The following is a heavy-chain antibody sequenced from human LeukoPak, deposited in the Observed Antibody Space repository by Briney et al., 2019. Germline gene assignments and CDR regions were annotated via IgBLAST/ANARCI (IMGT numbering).Heavy chain of an antibody. CDR1: GYTLTELS. J-gene: IGHJ6*02. D-gene: IGHD1-14*01. Sequence: ASVKVSCKVSGYTLTELSMHWVRQAPGKGLEWMGGFDPEDGETIYAQKFQGRVIMTEDTSTDTAYMELSSLRSEDTAVYYCATGLNRRPWYYYGMDVWGQGTTVTVSS. CDR3: ATGLNRRPWYYYGMDV. V-gene: IGHV1-24*01. CDR2: FDPEDGET.